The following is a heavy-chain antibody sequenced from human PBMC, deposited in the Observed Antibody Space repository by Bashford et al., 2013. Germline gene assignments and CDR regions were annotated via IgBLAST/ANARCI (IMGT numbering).Heavy chain of an antibody. CDR3: ARERFGELSPNYYYGMDV. CDR2: ISAYNGNT. D-gene: IGHD3-10*01. Sequence: ASVKVSCKASGYTFTSYGISWVRQAPGQGLEWMGWISAYNGNTKYTQKLQGRVTMTTDTSTSTVYMELRSLRSDDTAIYYCARERFGELSPNYYYGMDVWGQGTMVTVSS. V-gene: IGHV1-18*01. CDR1: GYTFTSYG. J-gene: IGHJ6*02.